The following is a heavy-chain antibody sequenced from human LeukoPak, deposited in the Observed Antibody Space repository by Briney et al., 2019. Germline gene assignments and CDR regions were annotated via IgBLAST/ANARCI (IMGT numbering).Heavy chain of an antibody. CDR1: GFSMSVYW. CDR3: AREWQGGIAAAGTRIEGDY. D-gene: IGHD6-13*01. CDR2: IKQDGSER. J-gene: IGHJ4*02. Sequence: PGGSLRLSCEASGFSMSVYWMSWVRQAPGKGLEWVGNIKQDGSERNYVDSVKGRFTISRDNAENSLFLQMNSLRVEDTAVYYCAREWQGGIAAAGTRIEGDYWGQGTLVAVSS. V-gene: IGHV3-7*01.